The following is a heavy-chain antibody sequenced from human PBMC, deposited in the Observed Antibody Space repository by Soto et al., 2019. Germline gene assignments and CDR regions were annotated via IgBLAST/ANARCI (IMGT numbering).Heavy chain of an antibody. J-gene: IGHJ6*03. CDR1: GLTFSRAD. CDR3: ARDLSWGSNWYYYMDV. V-gene: IGHV3-48*01. D-gene: IGHD7-27*01. Sequence: GGSLRLSCVVSGLTFSRADLSGVRQHPGKGLEWVSEISSSGIIIDYVDSVKGRFTVSRDNARNSLYLQMNSLRAEDTAVYYCARDLSWGSNWYYYMDVWGKGTTVTVSS. CDR2: ISSSGIII.